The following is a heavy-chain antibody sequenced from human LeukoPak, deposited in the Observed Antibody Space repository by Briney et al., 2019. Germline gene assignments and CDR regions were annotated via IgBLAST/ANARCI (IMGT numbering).Heavy chain of an antibody. CDR3: ARAAPYYYDSSGYSAFDS. D-gene: IGHD3-22*01. V-gene: IGHV3-48*02. Sequence: GGSLRLSCAASGFTFSNYGMNWVRQAPGKRLEWVSYISSRSDSIYYADSVKGRFTISRDNAKNSLYLQMNSLRDEDTAVYYCARAAPYYYDSSGYSAFDSWGQGTMVTVSA. J-gene: IGHJ3*02. CDR1: GFTFSNYG. CDR2: ISSRSDSI.